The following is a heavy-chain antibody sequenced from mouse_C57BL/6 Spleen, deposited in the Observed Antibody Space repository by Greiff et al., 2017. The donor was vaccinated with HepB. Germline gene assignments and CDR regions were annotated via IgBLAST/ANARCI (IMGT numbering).Heavy chain of an antibody. J-gene: IGHJ2*01. Sequence: QVQLQQSGAELVKPGASVKISCKASGYAFSSYWMNWVKQRPGKGLEWIGQIYPGDGDTNYNGKFKGKATLTADKSSSTAYMQLSSLTSEDSAVYCCARGYDYAYFDYWGQGTTLTVSS. CDR1: GYAFSSYW. CDR3: ARGYDYAYFDY. V-gene: IGHV1-80*01. CDR2: IYPGDGDT. D-gene: IGHD2-4*01.